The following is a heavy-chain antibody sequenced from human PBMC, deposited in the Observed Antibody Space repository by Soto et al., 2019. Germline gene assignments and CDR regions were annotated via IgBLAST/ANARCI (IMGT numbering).Heavy chain of an antibody. CDR2: IFYDGVNE. CDR1: GFTFRPYG. CDR3: VRGWGSGVHLSCLDL. J-gene: IGHJ3*01. V-gene: IGHV3-33*01. Sequence: QVQLVESGGGVVQPRTSLRLSCAASGFTFRPYGMHWVRQAPGKGLEWVAVIFYDGVNEYYADSVRGRFTVSRDNSGNRVYLQMNSLRGEDTAVYYGVRGWGSGVHLSCLDLWGQGTAVVVSS. D-gene: IGHD6-19*01.